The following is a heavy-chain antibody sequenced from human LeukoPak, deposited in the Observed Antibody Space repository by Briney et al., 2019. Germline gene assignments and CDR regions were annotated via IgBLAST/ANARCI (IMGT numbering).Heavy chain of an antibody. J-gene: IGHJ4*02. CDR3: ARGGVRCSSTSCYKFDY. V-gene: IGHV1-2*02. CDR2: INPNSGGT. CDR1: GYTFTGYY. Sequence: ASVKVSCKASGYTFTGYYMHWVRQAPRQGLEWMGWINPNSGGTNYAQKFQGRVTMTRDTSISTAYMELSRLRSDDTAVYYCARGGVRCSSTSCYKFDYWGQGTLVTVSS. D-gene: IGHD2-2*02.